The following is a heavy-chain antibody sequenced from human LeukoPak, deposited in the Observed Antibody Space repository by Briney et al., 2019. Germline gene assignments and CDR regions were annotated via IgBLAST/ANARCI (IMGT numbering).Heavy chain of an antibody. D-gene: IGHD5-18*01. CDR2: IYTSGST. CDR1: GGSISSGSYY. CDR3: ARGSGGYSYGRQYDAFDI. Sequence: SETLSLTCTVSGGSISSGSYYWSWIRQPAGKGLGWIGRIYTSGSTNYNPSLKSRVTISVDTSKNQFSLKLSSVTAADTAVHYCARGSGGYSYGRQYDAFDIWGQGTMVTVSS. V-gene: IGHV4-61*02. J-gene: IGHJ3*02.